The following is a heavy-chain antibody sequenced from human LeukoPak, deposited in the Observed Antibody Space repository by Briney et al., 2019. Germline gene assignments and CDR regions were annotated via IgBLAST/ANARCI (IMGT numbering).Heavy chain of an antibody. J-gene: IGHJ5*02. CDR2: IYYSGST. V-gene: IGHV4-39*07. D-gene: IGHD2-2*01. CDR1: GGSISSSSYY. CDR3: ARKLYQLPPLPNWFDP. Sequence: SETLSLTCTVSGGSISSSSYYWGWIRQPPGKGLEWIGSIYYSGSTYYNPSLKSRVTISVDTSKNQFSLKLSSVTAADTAVYYCARKLYQLPPLPNWFDPWGQGTLVTVSS.